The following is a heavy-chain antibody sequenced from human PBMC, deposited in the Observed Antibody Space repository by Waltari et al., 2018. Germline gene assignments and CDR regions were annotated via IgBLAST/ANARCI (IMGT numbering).Heavy chain of an antibody. J-gene: IGHJ4*02. CDR2: ISYCGST. CDR1: GGSISSGDSF. Sequence: QVQLQESGPGLVKPSQTLSLTCTVSGGSISSGDSFWSWIRQPPGKGLEWVGYISYCGSTYYNPSLKSRVIMSLDTSKNQFSLMLSSVTAADTAVYYCARHRTGTAAVDYWGQGTLVTVSS. D-gene: IGHD1-1*01. V-gene: IGHV4-30-4*08. CDR3: ARHRTGTAAVDY.